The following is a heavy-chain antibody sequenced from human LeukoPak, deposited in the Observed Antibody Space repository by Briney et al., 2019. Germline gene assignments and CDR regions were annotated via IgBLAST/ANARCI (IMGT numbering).Heavy chain of an antibody. CDR2: IYYSGST. CDR3: ARATFGWSYYAFDI. V-gene: IGHV4-59*01. Sequence: SETLSLTCTVSGGSISSYYWSWIRQPPGKGLEWIGYIYYSGSTNYNPSLKSRVTISVDTSKNQFSLKLSSVTAADTAVYYCARATFGWSYYAFDIWGQGTMVTVSS. J-gene: IGHJ3*02. CDR1: GGSISSYY. D-gene: IGHD1-26*01.